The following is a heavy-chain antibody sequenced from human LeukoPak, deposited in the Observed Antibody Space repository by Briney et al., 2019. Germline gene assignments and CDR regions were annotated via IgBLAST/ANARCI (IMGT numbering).Heavy chain of an antibody. D-gene: IGHD6-19*01. CDR1: GGSFSGYY. J-gene: IGHJ4*01. V-gene: IGHV3-7*01. Sequence: PSETLSLTCAVYGGSFSGYYWSWIRQLPGQGLEWVANVNQDGTQKYYVDSVKGRFTNSRDNARNLLYLQMNSPRAEDTAVYYCVRDVSSGWAFDYWGHGTLVTVSS. CDR2: VNQDGTQK. CDR3: VRDVSSGWAFDY.